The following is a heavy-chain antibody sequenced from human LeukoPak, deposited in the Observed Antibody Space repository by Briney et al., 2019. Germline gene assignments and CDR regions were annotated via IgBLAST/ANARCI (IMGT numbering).Heavy chain of an antibody. V-gene: IGHV4-4*02. D-gene: IGHD2-21*02. J-gene: IGHJ5*02. CDR2: IYHSGST. CDR3: ARAVVVTATKYNWFDP. Sequence: SGTLPLTCAVSGGSISSSNWWSWVRQPPGKGLEWIGEIYHSGSTNYNPSLKSRVTISVDKSKNQFSLKLSSVTAADTAVYYCARAVVVTATKYNWFDPWGQGTLVTVSS. CDR1: GGSISSSNW.